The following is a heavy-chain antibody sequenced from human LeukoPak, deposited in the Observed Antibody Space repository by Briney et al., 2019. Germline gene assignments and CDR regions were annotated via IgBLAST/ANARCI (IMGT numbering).Heavy chain of an antibody. D-gene: IGHD6-19*01. Sequence: SETLSLTCAVYGGSFSGYYWSWIRQPPGKGLEWIGEINHSGSTNYNPSLKSRVTISVDTSKNQFSLKLSSVTAADTAVYYCARRSSGWGPYYYYGMDVWGQGTTVTVSS. J-gene: IGHJ6*02. CDR1: GGSFSGYY. CDR3: ARRSSGWGPYYYYGMDV. CDR2: INHSGST. V-gene: IGHV4-34*01.